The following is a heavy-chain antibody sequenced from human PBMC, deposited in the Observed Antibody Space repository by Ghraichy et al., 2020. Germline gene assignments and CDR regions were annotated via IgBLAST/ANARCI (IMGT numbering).Heavy chain of an antibody. J-gene: IGHJ4*01. CDR2: IGYTGTST. V-gene: IGHV3-21*01. Sequence: GGSLRLSCSASGSAFTFYTMNWFRRAPGKGLEWVSFIGYTGTSTYYADSVKGRFTVSRDNAKNSLYLQMNSLRVEDTAVYFCVRESANCGSDCNTDCFDFWGQGTTVTVSS. CDR3: VRESANCGSDCNTDCFDF. D-gene: IGHD2-21*01. CDR1: GSAFTFYT.